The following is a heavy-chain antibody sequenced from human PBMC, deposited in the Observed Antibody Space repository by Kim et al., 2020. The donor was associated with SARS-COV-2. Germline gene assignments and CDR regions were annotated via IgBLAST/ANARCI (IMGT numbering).Heavy chain of an antibody. D-gene: IGHD2-21*01. Sequence: SETLSLTCAVYGESFSGYYWSWIRQPPGKGLEWIGEINHSGSTNYNPSLKSRVTISVDTSKTQFSLKLSSVTAADTAVYYCARGLVRDLKLFPYYYYYYG. J-gene: IGHJ6*01. CDR2: INHSGST. CDR3: ARGLVRDLKLFPYYYYYYG. V-gene: IGHV4-34*01. CDR1: GESFSGYY.